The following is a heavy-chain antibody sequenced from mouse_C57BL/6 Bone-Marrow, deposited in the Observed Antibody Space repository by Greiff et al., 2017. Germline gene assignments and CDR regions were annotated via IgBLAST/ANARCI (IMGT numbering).Heavy chain of an antibody. CDR1: GYTFTDYY. D-gene: IGHD3-3*01. CDR2: INPNNGGT. V-gene: IGHV1-26*01. CDR3: ARSGQGPYFDY. Sequence: VQLQQSGPELVKPGASVKISCKASGYTFTDYYMNWVKQSHGKSLEWIGDINPNNGGTSYNQKFKGKATLTVDKSSSTAYMELRSLTSEDSAVYYWARSGQGPYFDYWGQGTTLTVSS. J-gene: IGHJ2*01.